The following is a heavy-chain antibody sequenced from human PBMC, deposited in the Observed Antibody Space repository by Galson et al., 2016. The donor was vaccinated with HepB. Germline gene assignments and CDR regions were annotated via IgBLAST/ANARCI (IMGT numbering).Heavy chain of an antibody. CDR3: ARGGDCSTDACYFYDALDV. V-gene: IGHV1-46*01. D-gene: IGHD2-2*01. Sequence: SVKVSCKASGYIFTNFYIHWVRQAPGQGLEWMGTINPSAGRANYAQKFQGRVFMTSDTSTDTVYMEHNSLSPEDAAVYYCARGGDCSTDACYFYDALDVWGQGTTITVSS. CDR1: GYIFTNFY. CDR2: INPSAGRA. J-gene: IGHJ6*02.